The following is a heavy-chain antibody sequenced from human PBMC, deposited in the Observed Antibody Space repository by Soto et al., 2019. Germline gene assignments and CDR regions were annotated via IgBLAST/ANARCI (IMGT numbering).Heavy chain of an antibody. D-gene: IGHD3-22*01. CDR2: ISGSGGST. Sequence: GGSMRLSCGASGFTFSSYAMNWVRKAPGKGLKWVSAISGSGGSTYYADSVKGRFSISRDNSKNTLYLQMNSLRAEDTAVYYCAKSRRGYDSSGYDYWGPGTLVTVSS. CDR3: AKSRRGYDSSGYDY. V-gene: IGHV3-23*01. J-gene: IGHJ4*02. CDR1: GFTFSSYA.